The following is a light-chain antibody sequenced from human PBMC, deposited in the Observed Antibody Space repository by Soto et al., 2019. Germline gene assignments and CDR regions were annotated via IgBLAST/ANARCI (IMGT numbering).Light chain of an antibody. CDR2: EGS. Sequence: QSALTQPASVSGSPGQSITISCTGPSSDVVSYNLVSWYQQHSGKAPKLMIYEGSKRPSGISNRFSGSKSGNTASLTISGLQAEDEADYYCFSYAGNSLNYVFGTGTKVTVL. CDR3: FSYAGNSLNYV. CDR1: SSDVVSYNL. J-gene: IGLJ1*01. V-gene: IGLV2-23*01.